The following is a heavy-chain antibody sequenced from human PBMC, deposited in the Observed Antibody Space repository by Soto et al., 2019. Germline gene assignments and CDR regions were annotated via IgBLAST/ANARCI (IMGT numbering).Heavy chain of an antibody. J-gene: IGHJ3*02. V-gene: IGHV1-18*04. CDR3: ATDGPSNSGNLYAFDI. D-gene: IGHD5-12*01. Sequence: ASLPVSRTPSAYTFTNHGVTCVHAASGQGLEWLGRVTPYKADTNSAQNLQGRVTMATDTSTNTAYLELRSLRSDDTAVYFCATDGPSNSGNLYAFDIRGQGTMVTVSS. CDR1: AYTFTNHG. CDR2: VTPYKADT.